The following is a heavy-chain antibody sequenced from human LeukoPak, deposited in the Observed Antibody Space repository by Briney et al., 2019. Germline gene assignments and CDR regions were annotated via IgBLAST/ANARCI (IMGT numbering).Heavy chain of an antibody. CDR2: ISGRGGST. D-gene: IGHD5-18*01. Sequence: GGSLRLSCAASGFTFSSYAMRWVRQAPGEGLEWVLGISGRGGSTHYADSVKGRFTISRDNSKNTLYLQMNSLRAEDTAVYYCAKGEGYSYGLQDYWGQGTLVTVSS. CDR3: AKGEGYSYGLQDY. J-gene: IGHJ4*02. V-gene: IGHV3-23*01. CDR1: GFTFSSYA.